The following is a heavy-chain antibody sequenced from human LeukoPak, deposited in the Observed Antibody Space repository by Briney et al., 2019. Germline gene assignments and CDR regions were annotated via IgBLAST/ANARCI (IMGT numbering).Heavy chain of an antibody. CDR1: GFTFSSYA. CDR3: ARGIQLWLLSPFDY. D-gene: IGHD5-18*01. V-gene: IGHV3-30*04. CDR2: ISYDGSNK. J-gene: IGHJ4*02. Sequence: PGGSLRLSCAASGFTFSSYAMHWVRQAPGKGLEWVAVISYDGSNKYYADSVKGRFTISRDNSKNTLYLQMNSLRAEDTAVYYCARGIQLWLLSPFDYWGQGTLVTVSS.